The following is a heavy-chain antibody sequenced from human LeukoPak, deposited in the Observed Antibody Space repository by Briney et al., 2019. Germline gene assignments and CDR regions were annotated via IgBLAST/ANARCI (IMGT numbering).Heavy chain of an antibody. CDR3: ATPAARYYYYGMDV. D-gene: IGHD6-13*01. CDR1: GYTLTELS. V-gene: IGHV1-24*01. CDR2: FDPEDGET. Sequence: ASVKVSCKVSGYTLTELSMHWVRQAPGKGLEWMGGFDPEDGETIYAQKFQGRVTMTEDTSTDTAYMELSSLRSEDTAAYYCATPAARYYYYGMDVWGQGTTVTVSS. J-gene: IGHJ6*02.